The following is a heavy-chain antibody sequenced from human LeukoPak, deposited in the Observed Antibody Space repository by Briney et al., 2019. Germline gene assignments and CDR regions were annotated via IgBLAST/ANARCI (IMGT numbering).Heavy chain of an antibody. CDR1: GGHISRGDYS. V-gene: IGHV4-30-2*01. CDR2: LYHSGST. Sequence: PSDTLSLTCAVLGGHISRGDYSRRWIRQPPGKGLEWIGDLYHSGSTYYNPSLKSRVTISVDRSKKQFSLKLSSVTAADTAVYYCARARRCSTTSCSSDYYFDYWGQGTLVTVSS. CDR3: ARARRCSTTSCSSDYYFDY. J-gene: IGHJ4*02. D-gene: IGHD2-2*01.